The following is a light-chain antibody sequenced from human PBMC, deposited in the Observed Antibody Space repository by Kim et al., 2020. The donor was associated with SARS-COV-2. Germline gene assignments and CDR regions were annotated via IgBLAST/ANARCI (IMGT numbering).Light chain of an antibody. CDR2: WAS. CDR1: QTVLYNSNDKNY. J-gene: IGKJ2*03. V-gene: IGKV4-1*01. CDR3: QQYYSTPPS. Sequence: RPTLNCKASQTVLYNSNDKNYLAWYQQKPGQAPKLLIYWASIRESGVSDRFSGSGSETDFTLTISSLQAEDVAVYYCQQYYSTPPSLGQGTKLEI.